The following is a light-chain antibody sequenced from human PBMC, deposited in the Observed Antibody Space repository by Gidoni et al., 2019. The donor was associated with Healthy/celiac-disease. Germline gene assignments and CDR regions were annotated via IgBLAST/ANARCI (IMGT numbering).Light chain of an antibody. V-gene: IGKV3-20*01. CDR3: QQYGSSPPYT. CDR2: GAS. CDR1: QSVSSSY. Sequence: EIVSTHSPGTLSLSPGERATLYCRASQSVSSSYLAWYQQKPGQAPRLLIYGASSRATGIPDRFSGSGSGTDFTLTISRLEPEDFAVYYCQQYGSSPPYTFGQGTKLEIK. J-gene: IGKJ2*01.